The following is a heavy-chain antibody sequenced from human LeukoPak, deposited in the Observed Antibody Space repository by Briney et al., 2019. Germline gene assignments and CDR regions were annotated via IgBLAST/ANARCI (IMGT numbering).Heavy chain of an antibody. D-gene: IGHD2-2*01. CDR3: ARDIVVVPAASSGYYYYYYGMDV. J-gene: IGHJ6*02. Sequence: GASVKVSCKVSGYTLTELSMHWVRQAPGKGLEWMGGFDPEDGETIYAQKFQGRVTMTTDTSTSTAYMELRSLRSDDTAVYYCARDIVVVPAASSGYYYYYYGMDVWGQGTTVTVSS. V-gene: IGHV1-24*01. CDR1: GYTLTELS. CDR2: FDPEDGET.